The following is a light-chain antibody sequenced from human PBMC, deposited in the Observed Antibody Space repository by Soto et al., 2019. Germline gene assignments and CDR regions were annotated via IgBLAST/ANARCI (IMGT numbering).Light chain of an antibody. Sequence: EIVLTQSPGTLSSSPGERATLSCRASQSIDSKYLAWYQHKPGQAPRLLIYATSSRATGIPDRFGGSGSGTDFTLTINRLEPKDFALYYCQQYFASSWTFGQGTKVDIK. V-gene: IGKV3-20*01. CDR1: QSIDSKY. CDR2: ATS. CDR3: QQYFASSWT. J-gene: IGKJ1*01.